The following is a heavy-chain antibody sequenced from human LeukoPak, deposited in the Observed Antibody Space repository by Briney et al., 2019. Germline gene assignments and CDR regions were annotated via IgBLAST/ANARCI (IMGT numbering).Heavy chain of an antibody. CDR1: GVSISSISYY. V-gene: IGHV4-39*01. D-gene: IGHD6-19*01. Sequence: PSDTLSLTCTVSGVSISSISYYWGWIRQPPGKGLEWIGSIYYSGSTYYNPSLKSRVTISVDTSKNQFSLKLSSVTAADTAVYYCARRKEQWHARGYYFDYWGQGTLVTVSS. CDR2: IYYSGST. J-gene: IGHJ4*02. CDR3: ARRKEQWHARGYYFDY.